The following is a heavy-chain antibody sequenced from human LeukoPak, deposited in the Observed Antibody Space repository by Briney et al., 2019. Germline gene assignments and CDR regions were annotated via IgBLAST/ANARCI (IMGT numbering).Heavy chain of an antibody. CDR1: GFTFSSYA. J-gene: IGHJ3*02. Sequence: PGGSLRLSYAASGFTFSSYAMNWVRQAPGKGLEWVSAISHSGASTYYADSVKGRFTISRDNAKNSLYLQMNSLRAEDTAVYYGARDRLEGVVVAATPVAFDIWGQGTMVTVSS. V-gene: IGHV3-23*01. CDR2: ISHSGAST. CDR3: ARDRLEGVVVAATPVAFDI. D-gene: IGHD2-15*01.